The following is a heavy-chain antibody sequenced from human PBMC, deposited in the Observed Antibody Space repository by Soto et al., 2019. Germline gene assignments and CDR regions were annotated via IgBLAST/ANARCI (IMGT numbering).Heavy chain of an antibody. CDR2: INAGNGNT. V-gene: IGHV1-3*01. Sequence: ASVKLSCKASGYTYTSYALHWLRQETGQRLEWMGWINAGNGNTKYSQKFQGRVTITRDTSASTAYMELSSLRSEDAAVYYCAREQYYDFWSGYENWGQGTLVTVSS. D-gene: IGHD3-3*01. CDR1: GYTYTSYA. CDR3: AREQYYDFWSGYEN. J-gene: IGHJ4*02.